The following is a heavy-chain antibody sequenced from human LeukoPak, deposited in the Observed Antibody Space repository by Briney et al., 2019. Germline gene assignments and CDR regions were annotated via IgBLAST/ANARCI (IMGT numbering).Heavy chain of an antibody. CDR3: ARCVGDYYDSSGYYYES. Sequence: SETLSLTCAVYGGSFSGYYWSWIRQPPGKGLEWIGEINHSGSTNYNPSLKSRVTISVDTSKNQFSLKLSSVTAADTAVYYCARCVGDYYDSSGYYYESWGQGTLVTVSS. V-gene: IGHV4-34*01. D-gene: IGHD3-22*01. CDR1: GGSFSGYY. CDR2: INHSGST. J-gene: IGHJ4*02.